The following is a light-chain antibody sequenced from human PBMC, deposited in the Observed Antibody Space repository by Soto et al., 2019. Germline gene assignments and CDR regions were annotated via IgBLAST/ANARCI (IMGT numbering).Light chain of an antibody. CDR2: GAS. Sequence: EIVMTQTQATLSVSPGERATLSCRASQSVSSNLAWYQQKPGQAPRLLIYGASTRATGIPARFSGSGSGTEFTLTISSLQSEDFAVYYCQQYNNWPVPFGGGTKVDIK. CDR3: QQYNNWPVP. J-gene: IGKJ4*01. V-gene: IGKV3-15*01. CDR1: QSVSSN.